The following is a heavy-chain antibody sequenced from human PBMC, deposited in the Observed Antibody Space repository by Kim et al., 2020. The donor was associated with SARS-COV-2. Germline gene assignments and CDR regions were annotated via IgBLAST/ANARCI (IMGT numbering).Heavy chain of an antibody. CDR3: TRTYCSSTSCYDY. V-gene: IGHV3-73*01. CDR1: GFTFSGSA. CDR2: IRSKANSYAT. D-gene: IGHD2-2*01. Sequence: GGSLRLSCAASGFTFSGSAMHWVRQASGKGLEWVGRIRSKANSYATAYAASVKSRFTISRDDSKNTAYLQMNSLKTEDTAVYYCTRTYCSSTSCYDYWGQGTLVTVSS. J-gene: IGHJ4*02.